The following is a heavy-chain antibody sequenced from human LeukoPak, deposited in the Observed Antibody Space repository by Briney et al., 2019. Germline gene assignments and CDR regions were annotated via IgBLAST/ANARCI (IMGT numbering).Heavy chain of an antibody. CDR1: GGTFSSYA. CDR3: AREGPWYDLDY. J-gene: IGHJ4*02. D-gene: IGHD6-13*01. Sequence: ASVKVSCKASGGTFSSYAISWVRQAPGQGLEWMGGIIPIFGTANYAQRFQGRVTITADESTSTAYMELSSLRSEDTAVYYCAREGPWYDLDYWGQGTLVTVSS. V-gene: IGHV1-69*13. CDR2: IIPIFGTA.